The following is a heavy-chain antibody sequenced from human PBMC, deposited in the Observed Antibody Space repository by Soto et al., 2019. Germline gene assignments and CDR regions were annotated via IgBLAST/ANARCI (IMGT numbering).Heavy chain of an antibody. V-gene: IGHV3-21*01. D-gene: IGHD3-10*01. CDR2: ISSSSGYI. Sequence: EVQLVESGGGLVKPGGSLRLSCAASGFTFRSYSMNWVRQAPGKGLAWVSSISSSSGYIYYAHSVKCGFTISSDNAKNPLYPQMNSLGAEDTAVYYCARDRGGGMDVWGQVTTVTVSS. CDR1: GFTFRSYS. J-gene: IGHJ6*02. CDR3: ARDRGGGMDV.